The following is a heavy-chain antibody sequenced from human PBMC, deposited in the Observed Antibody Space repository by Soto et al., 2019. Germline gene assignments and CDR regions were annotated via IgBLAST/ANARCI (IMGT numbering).Heavy chain of an antibody. CDR3: ARGVLY. Sequence: QVQLQESGPGLVKPSQTLSLTCTVSGGSISSGGYFWSWIRQPPGKGLEWIGNIFYSGTTYYNPSLXSXITISVDTSKNQCSLKLSSVTAADPAVYFCARGVLYWGQGTLVTVSS. V-gene: IGHV4-31*03. CDR1: GGSISSGGYF. J-gene: IGHJ4*02. CDR2: IFYSGTT. D-gene: IGHD1-1*01.